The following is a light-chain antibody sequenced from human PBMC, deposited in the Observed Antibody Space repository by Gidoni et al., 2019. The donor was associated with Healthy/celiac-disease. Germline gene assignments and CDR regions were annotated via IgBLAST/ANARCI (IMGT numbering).Light chain of an antibody. J-gene: IGKJ5*01. CDR3: QQYNNWPPIT. CDR1: QSVSSN. CDR2: GAS. Sequence: VMKQTPPTLAVSPGERATLSCRASQSVSSNLAWSQQKPGQAPRLLIHGASTSATGIPARFSGSGSGTEFTLTISSLQSEDFAVYYCQQYNNWPPITFGQGTRLEIK. V-gene: IGKV3-15*01.